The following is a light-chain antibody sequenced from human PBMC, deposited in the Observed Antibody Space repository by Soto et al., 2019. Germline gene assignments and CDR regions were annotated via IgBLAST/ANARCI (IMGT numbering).Light chain of an antibody. CDR3: QKYNSAPLT. J-gene: IGKJ4*01. CDR2: AAS. CDR1: QGISNY. V-gene: IGKV1-27*01. Sequence: DIQMTQSPSSLSASVGDRVTITCRPSQGISNYLAWYQQKPGKVPKLLIYAASTLQSRVPSRFSGSGSGADFTLSISSLQPEDVATYYCQKYNSAPLTFGGGTKVEIK.